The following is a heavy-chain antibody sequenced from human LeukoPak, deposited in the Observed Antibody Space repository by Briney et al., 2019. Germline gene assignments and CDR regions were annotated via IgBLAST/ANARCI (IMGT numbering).Heavy chain of an antibody. D-gene: IGHD4-17*01. V-gene: IGHV3-23*01. CDR1: GFTFSSYA. CDR3: AKDGTRTTVTSFDY. CDR2: ISGSGGST. J-gene: IGHJ4*02. Sequence: GGSLRLSCAASGFTFSSYAMSWVRQAPGKGLEWVSAISGSGGSTYYADSVKGRFTISRDNSKNTLYLQMNSLRAKDTAVYYCAKDGTRTTVTSFDYWGQGTLVTVSS.